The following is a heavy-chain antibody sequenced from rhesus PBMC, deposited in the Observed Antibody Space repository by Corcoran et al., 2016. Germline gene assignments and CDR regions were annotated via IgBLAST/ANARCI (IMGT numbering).Heavy chain of an antibody. CDR1: GSHVCRSA. J-gene: IGHJ5-1*01. Sequence: EVQLVESGGGPVQPGGAPRLACAASGSHVCRSARPWVRQAAGKGVGRDRSTSDQTGTGGGATVNGRSTNSRDESTNTAYQQVTSQKTEDAAVDYSTTDEVAGATGGRFDVWGAGVLVTVSS. CDR2: DRSTSDQTGT. V-gene: IGHV3-118*01. D-gene: IGHD6-43*01. CDR3: TTDEVAGATGGRFDV.